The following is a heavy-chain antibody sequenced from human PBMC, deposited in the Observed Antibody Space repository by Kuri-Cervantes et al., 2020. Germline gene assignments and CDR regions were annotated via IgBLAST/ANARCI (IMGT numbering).Heavy chain of an antibody. Sequence: SETLSLTCFVSAGSVSTSSYYWAWIRQPPGKGLEWIGSTFYRGTTFYNPSLKSRVTIFADTFKNHFSLMLTSVTAADSAVYYCARVVTVTGAYYFDYWGQGTLVTVSS. CDR3: ARVVTVTGAYYFDY. J-gene: IGHJ4*02. D-gene: IGHD4-17*01. CDR1: AGSVSTSSYY. V-gene: IGHV4-39*02. CDR2: TFYRGTT.